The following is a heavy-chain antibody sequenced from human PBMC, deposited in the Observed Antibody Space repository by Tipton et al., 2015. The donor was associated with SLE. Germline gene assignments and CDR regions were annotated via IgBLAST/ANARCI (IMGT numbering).Heavy chain of an antibody. Sequence: TLSLTCTVSGGSISSHYWSWIRQAPGKGLEWIGYISNSETTNYNPSLKSRVTISVDTSKNQFSLKLRSVTAADTAGYYCAGAWQGYCSGGTCYVLDYWGQGTLVTVSS. D-gene: IGHD2-15*01. CDR3: AGAWQGYCSGGTCYVLDY. CDR1: GGSISSHY. V-gene: IGHV4-59*11. CDR2: ISNSETT. J-gene: IGHJ4*02.